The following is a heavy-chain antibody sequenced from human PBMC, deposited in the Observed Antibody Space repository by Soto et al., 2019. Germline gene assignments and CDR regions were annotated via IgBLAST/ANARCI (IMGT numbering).Heavy chain of an antibody. D-gene: IGHD3-9*01. CDR1: GFPFRSYA. V-gene: IGHV3-23*01. Sequence: GGSLRLSCAASGFPFRSYAMGWVRQAPGKGLEWISVISGSGEITLYTDSVKGRFTISRDFSNNTLSLQMNSLRADDTAIYYCGKARYILVHQQLYFESWGRGTLVTVSS. CDR2: ISGSGEIT. CDR3: GKARYILVHQQLYFES. J-gene: IGHJ4*02.